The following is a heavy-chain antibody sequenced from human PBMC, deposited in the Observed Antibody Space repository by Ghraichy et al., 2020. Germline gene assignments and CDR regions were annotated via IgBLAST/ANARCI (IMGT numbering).Heavy chain of an antibody. Sequence: ASVKVSFKASGYTFTDYYIPWVLQAPGQGLEWMVWINSNSGGTKYAQNFQGRVTMTMDTSISTAYMELRRLRSDDTAIYYCARVGNDYGDYERAFDIWGQGTTVTVSS. V-gene: IGHV1-2*02. CDR1: GYTFTDYY. CDR3: ARVGNDYGDYERAFDI. J-gene: IGHJ3*02. CDR2: INSNSGGT. D-gene: IGHD4-17*01.